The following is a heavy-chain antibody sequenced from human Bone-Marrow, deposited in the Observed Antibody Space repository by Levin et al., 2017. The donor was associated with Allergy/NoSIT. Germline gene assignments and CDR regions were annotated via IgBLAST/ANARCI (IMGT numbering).Heavy chain of an antibody. V-gene: IGHV3-30-3*01. CDR3: ARDRYPNYGDYWFGLDAFDI. CDR1: GFTFSSYA. Sequence: GGSLRLSCAASGFTFSSYAMHWVRQAPGKGLEWVAVISYDGSNKYYADSVKGRFTISRDNSKNTLYLQMNSLRAEDTAVYYCARDRYPNYGDYWFGLDAFDIWGQGTMVTVSS. CDR2: ISYDGSNK. J-gene: IGHJ3*02. D-gene: IGHD4-17*01.